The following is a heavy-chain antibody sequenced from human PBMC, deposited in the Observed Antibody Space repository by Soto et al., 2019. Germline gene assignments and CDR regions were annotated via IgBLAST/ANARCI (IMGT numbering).Heavy chain of an antibody. J-gene: IGHJ3*02. CDR1: GFTFSSYG. D-gene: IGHD2-15*01. Sequence: GGSLRLSCAASGFTFSSYGMHWVRQAPGKGLEWVAVIWYDGSNKYYADSVKGRFTISRDNSKNTLYLQMNSLRAEDTAVYYCARDLVVVAATPAADAFDIWGQGTMVTVSS. V-gene: IGHV3-33*01. CDR3: ARDLVVVAATPAADAFDI. CDR2: IWYDGSNK.